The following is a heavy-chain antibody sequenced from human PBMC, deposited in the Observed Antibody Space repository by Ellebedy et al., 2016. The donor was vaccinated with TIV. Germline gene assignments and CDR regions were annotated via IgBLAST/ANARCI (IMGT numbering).Heavy chain of an antibody. D-gene: IGHD6-13*01. CDR1: GYTFISDL. CDR3: ARYPTPTIAAAGPEGKTPTPSGMDV. CDR2: VNPSNGGT. Sequence: AASVKVSCKSSGYTFISDLIHWVRHAPGQGLEWMGAVNPSNGGTGYAQQLQGRVTMTRNTSISTAYMELSSLRYDDTAVYYCARYPTPTIAAAGPEGKTPTPSGMDVWGQGTTVTVSS. J-gene: IGHJ6*02. V-gene: IGHV1-8*02.